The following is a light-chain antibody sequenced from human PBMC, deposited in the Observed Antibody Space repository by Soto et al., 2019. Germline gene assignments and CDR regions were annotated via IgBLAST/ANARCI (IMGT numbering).Light chain of an antibody. CDR1: QGIGNL. Sequence: DIQMTQSPSSVAASMQDPVIVTCRAGQGIGNLLAWYQQKPGKAPKLLLYFGSNFHTGVPARFSGTGSGTDFNLTIRSLEADDLETYYCHQADSLPLTFGRGARVESK. CDR3: HQADSLPLT. CDR2: FGS. V-gene: IGKV1-12*01. J-gene: IGKJ4*01.